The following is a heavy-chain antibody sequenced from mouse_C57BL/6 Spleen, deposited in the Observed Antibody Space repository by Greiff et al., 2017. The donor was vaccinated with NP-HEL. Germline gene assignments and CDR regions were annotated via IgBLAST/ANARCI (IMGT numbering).Heavy chain of an antibody. CDR1: GFTFSSYG. V-gene: IGHV5-6*02. CDR3: ARRLALYYAMDY. J-gene: IGHJ4*01. CDR2: ISSGGSYT. Sequence: EVKLVESGGDLVKPGGSLKLSCAASGFTFSSYGMSWVRQTPDKRLEWVATISSGGSYTYYPDSVKGRFTISRDNAKNTLYLQMSSLKSEDTAMYYCARRLALYYAMDYWGQGTSVTVSS.